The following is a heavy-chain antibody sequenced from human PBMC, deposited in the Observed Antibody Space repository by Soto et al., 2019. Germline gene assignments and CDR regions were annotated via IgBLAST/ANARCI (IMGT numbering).Heavy chain of an antibody. CDR1: GGSISSSSYY. Sequence: ETLSLTCTVSGGSISSSSYYWGWIRQPPGKGLEWIGSIYYSGSTYYNPSLKSRVTISVDTSKNQFSLKLSSVTAADTAVYYCAKVGASGYDFYYYYGMDVWGQGTTVTVSS. V-gene: IGHV4-39*01. D-gene: IGHD5-12*01. CDR2: IYYSGST. J-gene: IGHJ6*02. CDR3: AKVGASGYDFYYYYGMDV.